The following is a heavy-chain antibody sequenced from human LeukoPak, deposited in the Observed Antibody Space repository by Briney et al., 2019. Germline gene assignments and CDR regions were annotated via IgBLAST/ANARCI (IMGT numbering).Heavy chain of an antibody. CDR3: ARSLTTVTTYFDY. CDR1: GGSISSYY. J-gene: IGHJ4*02. D-gene: IGHD4-17*01. CDR2: IYYSGST. Sequence: SETLFLTCTVSGGSISSYYWSWIRQPPGKGLEWIGYIYYSGSTNYNPSLKSRVTISVDTSKNQFSLKLSSVTAADTAVYYCARSLTTVTTYFDYWGQGTLVTVSS. V-gene: IGHV4-59*01.